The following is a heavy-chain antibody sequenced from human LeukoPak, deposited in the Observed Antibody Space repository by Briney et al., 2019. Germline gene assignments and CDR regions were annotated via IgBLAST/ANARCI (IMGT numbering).Heavy chain of an antibody. CDR1: GYTFTSYG. V-gene: IGHV1-18*01. Sequence: GASVKVSCKASGYTFTSYGISWVRQAPGQGLEWMGWISAYNGNTNYAQKLQGRVTMTTDTSTSTAYMELRSLRSEDTAVYYCARGGGYCSGGSCYYYYYMDVWGKGTTVTVSS. D-gene: IGHD2-15*01. CDR3: ARGGGYCSGGSCYYYYYMDV. J-gene: IGHJ6*03. CDR2: ISAYNGNT.